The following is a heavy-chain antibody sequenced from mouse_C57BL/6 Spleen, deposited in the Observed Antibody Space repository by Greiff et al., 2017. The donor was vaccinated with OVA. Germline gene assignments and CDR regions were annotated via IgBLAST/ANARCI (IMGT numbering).Heavy chain of an antibody. J-gene: IGHJ4*01. CDR1: GYSFTDYN. Sequence: EVKLQESGPELVKPGASVKISCKASGYSFTDYNMNWVKQSNGKSLEWIGVINPNYGTTSYNQKFKGKATLTVDQSSSTAYMQLNSLTSEDSAVYYCAGCLGGNYYAMDYWGQGTSVTVSS. CDR2: INPNYGTT. V-gene: IGHV1-39*01. CDR3: AGCLGGNYYAMDY. D-gene: IGHD3-3*01.